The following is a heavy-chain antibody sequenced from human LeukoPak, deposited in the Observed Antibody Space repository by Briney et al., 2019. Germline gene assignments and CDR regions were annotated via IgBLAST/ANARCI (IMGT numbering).Heavy chain of an antibody. V-gene: IGHV1-2*02. D-gene: IGHD2-2*01. J-gene: IGHJ5*02. CDR1: GYTFTGYY. Sequence: ASVMVSCKASGYTFTGYYMHWVRQAPGQGLEWMGWINPNSGDTNYAQKFQGRITMTRDTSISTAYMELSRLTSDDTAMYYCARDRTSSYNWFDPWGQGTLVTVSS. CDR2: INPNSGDT. CDR3: ARDRTSSYNWFDP.